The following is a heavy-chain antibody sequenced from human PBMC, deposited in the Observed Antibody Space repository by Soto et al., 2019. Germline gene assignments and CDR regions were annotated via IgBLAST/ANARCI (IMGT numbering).Heavy chain of an antibody. CDR3: ARILLLGYCSGGSCPGAFDI. Sequence: SETLSLTCTVSGGSISSGGYYRSWIRQHPGKGLEWIGYIYYSGSTYYNPSLKSRVTISVDTSKNQFSLKLSSVTAADTAVYYCARILLLGYCSGGSCPGAFDIWGQGTMVTVSS. J-gene: IGHJ3*02. CDR2: IYYSGST. CDR1: GGSISSGGYY. D-gene: IGHD2-15*01. V-gene: IGHV4-31*03.